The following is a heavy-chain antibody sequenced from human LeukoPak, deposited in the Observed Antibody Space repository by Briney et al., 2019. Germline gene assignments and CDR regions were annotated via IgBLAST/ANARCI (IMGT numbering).Heavy chain of an antibody. V-gene: IGHV4-4*02. D-gene: IGHD2-21*01. J-gene: IGHJ4*02. CDR1: GGSISSSNW. CDR3: ARTGGDFTLDY. CDR2: IYHSWST. Sequence: SETLSLTCAVSGGSISSSNWWSWVRQPPGKGLEWIGEIYHSWSTNYNASLKSRVTISVDKSKNQFFLKLSSVTAADTAVYYCARTGGDFTLDYWGQGTLVTSST.